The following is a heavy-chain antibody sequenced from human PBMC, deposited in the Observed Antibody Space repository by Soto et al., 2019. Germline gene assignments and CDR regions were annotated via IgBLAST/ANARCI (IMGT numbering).Heavy chain of an antibody. CDR3: ARVTSMVRGVIDNWFDP. CDR2: IIPMYGPA. D-gene: IGHD3-10*01. J-gene: IGHJ5*02. CDR1: GGTFSSYA. V-gene: IGHV1-69*01. Sequence: QVPLVQSGAEVKKPGSSVTVSCKASGGTFSSYAIHWVRQAPGQGLEWMGGIIPMYGPAKYAQRFQRRVTITADESTTTVYMELTSLPPQDTAVYYCARVTSMVRGVIDNWFDPWGHGSRVTVSS.